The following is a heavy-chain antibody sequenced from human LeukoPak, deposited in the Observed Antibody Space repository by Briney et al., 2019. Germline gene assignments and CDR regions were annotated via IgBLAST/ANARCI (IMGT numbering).Heavy chain of an antibody. D-gene: IGHD6-25*01. J-gene: IGHJ4*02. CDR2: VHLDGRT. CDR3: AREGGFYRPLDY. V-gene: IGHV4-4*02. Sequence: PSETLSLTCGVSGSSVSSTNWWPWIRQPPGKGLEWIGEVHLDGRTNFNPSLKSRLTMSVDLSENHVSLKLTSVTAADTAVYYCAREGGFYRPLDYSGQGTLVTVSS. CDR1: GSSVSSTNW.